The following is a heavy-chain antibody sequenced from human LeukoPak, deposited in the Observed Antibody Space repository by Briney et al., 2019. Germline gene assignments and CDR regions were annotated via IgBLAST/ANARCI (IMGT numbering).Heavy chain of an antibody. CDR3: ARDSRPIIGGNSVYFDY. J-gene: IGHJ4*02. CDR1: GDTFSSYG. Sequence: SVKVSCKTSGDTFSSYGISWVRQAPGQGLEWMGRIIPIVGSTNYAEKLEGRVTITADKSTSTVYMELSSLRSEDTAVYYCARDSRPIIGGNSVYFDYWGQGTLVTVSS. CDR2: IIPIVGST. V-gene: IGHV1-69*04. D-gene: IGHD4-23*01.